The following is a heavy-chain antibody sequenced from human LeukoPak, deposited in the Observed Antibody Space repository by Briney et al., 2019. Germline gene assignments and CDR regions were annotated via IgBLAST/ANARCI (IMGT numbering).Heavy chain of an antibody. CDR2: ISSSSGYI. D-gene: IGHD4-17*01. V-gene: IGHV3-21*01. CDR3: ARDGYGDYFNAFDI. Sequence: GGSLRLSCAASGFTFSSYSMNWVRQAPGKGLEWVSSISSSSGYIYYADSVKGRFTISRDNAKNSLYLQMNSLRAEDTAVYYCARDGYGDYFNAFDIWGQGTMVTVSS. J-gene: IGHJ3*02. CDR1: GFTFSSYS.